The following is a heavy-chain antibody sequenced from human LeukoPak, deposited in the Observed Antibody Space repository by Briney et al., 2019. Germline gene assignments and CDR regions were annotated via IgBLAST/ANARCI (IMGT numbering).Heavy chain of an antibody. CDR2: IYYSGST. D-gene: IGHD4/OR15-4a*01. J-gene: IGHJ3*02. CDR3: ARQPGAVTDAFDI. CDR1: GXSIRSSSYY. V-gene: IGHV4-39*01. Sequence: SETLSLTCTVSGXSIRSSSYYWGWIRQPPGKGLEWIGSIYYSGSTYYSPSLKSRVTISVDTSKNQFSLKLSSVTAADTAVYYCARQPGAVTDAFDIWGQGTVVTVSS.